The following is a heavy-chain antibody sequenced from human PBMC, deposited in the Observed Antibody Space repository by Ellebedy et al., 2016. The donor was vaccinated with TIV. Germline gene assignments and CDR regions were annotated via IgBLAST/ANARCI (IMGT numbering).Heavy chain of an antibody. V-gene: IGHV3-23*01. CDR3: ASSTTTPGAFDY. J-gene: IGHJ4*02. CDR2: ISNTGSRT. Sequence: PGGSLRLSCAASGFTFSSYAMSWVRQAPGKGLEWVSTISNTGSRTYYADSVEGRFIISRDNSKKTLYLQMNSLRAEDTAVYYCASSTTTPGAFDYWGLGTLVTVSS. D-gene: IGHD1-1*01. CDR1: GFTFSSYA.